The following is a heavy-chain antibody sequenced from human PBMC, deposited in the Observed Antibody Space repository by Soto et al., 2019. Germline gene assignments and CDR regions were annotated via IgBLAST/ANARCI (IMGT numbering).Heavy chain of an antibody. V-gene: IGHV3-48*01. CDR3: ARFLTNDYSKGYYYYYMDV. CDR1: GFTFSSYS. Sequence: GGSLRLSCAASGFTFSSYSMNWVRQAPGKGLEWVSYISSSSSTIYYADSVKGRFTISRDNAKNSLYLQMNSPRAEDTAVYYFARFLTNDYSKGYYYYYMDVWGKGTTVTVSS. D-gene: IGHD4-4*01. J-gene: IGHJ6*03. CDR2: ISSSSSTI.